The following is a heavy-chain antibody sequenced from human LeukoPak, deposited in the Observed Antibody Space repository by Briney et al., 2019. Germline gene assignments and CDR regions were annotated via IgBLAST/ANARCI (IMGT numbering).Heavy chain of an antibody. CDR2: IYYSGTT. CDR3: AREDPQTTVPEGMDV. CDR1: GGSISHYY. D-gene: IGHD4-17*01. V-gene: IGHV4-59*01. J-gene: IGHJ6*02. Sequence: SETLSLTCTVSGGSISHYYWSWIRQSPGKGLEWIGYIYYSGTTNYNPSLKSRVTISVDTSRNQFSLQLRSVTAADTAVYYCAREDPQTTVPEGMDVWGQGTTVTVSS.